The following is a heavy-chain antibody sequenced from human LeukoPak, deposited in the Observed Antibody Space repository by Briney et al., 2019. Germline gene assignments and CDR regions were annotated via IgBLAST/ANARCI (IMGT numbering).Heavy chain of an antibody. CDR3: AGGSGQFTS. J-gene: IGHJ5*02. CDR2: TDKSGST. CDR1: GGSISSIPYY. V-gene: IGHV4-39*07. D-gene: IGHD2-15*01. Sequence: SETLSLTCTGSGGSISSIPYYWGWLRQSPGKGLEWIGNTDKSGSTYYDPSFKSRVTRSLDMSKNQFSLRLNSVTAADTAVYYCAGGSGQFTSWGQGTLVTVSP.